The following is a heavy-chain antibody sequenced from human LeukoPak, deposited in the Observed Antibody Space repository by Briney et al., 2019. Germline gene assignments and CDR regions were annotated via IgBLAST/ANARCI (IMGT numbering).Heavy chain of an antibody. D-gene: IGHD3-3*01. Sequence: SETLSLTCAVSGYSISSGYYWGWIRQPPGKGLEWIGSIYHSGSTYYNSSLKSRVTISVDTSKNQFSLKLSSVTAADTAVYYCASQRGDFWSGYSYNWFDPWGQGTLVTVSS. CDR3: ASQRGDFWSGYSYNWFDP. V-gene: IGHV4-38-2*01. CDR2: IYHSGST. J-gene: IGHJ5*02. CDR1: GYSISSGYY.